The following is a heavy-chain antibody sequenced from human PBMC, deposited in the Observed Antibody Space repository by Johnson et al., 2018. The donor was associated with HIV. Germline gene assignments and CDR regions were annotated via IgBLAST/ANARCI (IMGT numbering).Heavy chain of an antibody. CDR1: GFSVSGNY. J-gene: IGHJ3*02. Sequence: VQLMESGGGLIQPGGSLRVSCAASGFSVSGNYMSWVRQAPGKGLEWVSSIYVGDNTYYADSVEGRFTISRDSAKNSLYLQMNSLRAEDTAVYYCARGNRVVDHAFDIWGQGTLVTVSS. D-gene: IGHD2-15*01. V-gene: IGHV3-53*01. CDR3: ARGNRVVDHAFDI. CDR2: IYVGDNT.